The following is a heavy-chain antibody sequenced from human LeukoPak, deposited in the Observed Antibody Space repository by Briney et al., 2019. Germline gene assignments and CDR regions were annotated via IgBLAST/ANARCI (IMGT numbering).Heavy chain of an antibody. CDR1: GDSVSINSAA. Sequence: SQTLSLTCAISGDSVSINSAARNWIRQSPSRGLEWLGRTYQRSKWYNDYAVSVKSRITINPDISKNQFSLQLNSVTPEDTAVYYCARSPSPYSSGWYFDYWGQGTLVTVSS. J-gene: IGHJ4*02. V-gene: IGHV6-1*01. CDR3: ARSPSPYSSGWYFDY. D-gene: IGHD6-19*01. CDR2: TYQRSKWYN.